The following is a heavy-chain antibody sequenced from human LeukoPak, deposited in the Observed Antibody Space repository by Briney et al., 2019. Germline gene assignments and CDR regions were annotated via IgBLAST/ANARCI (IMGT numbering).Heavy chain of an antibody. Sequence: ASVKVSCKASGYTFTSYYMHWVRQAPGQGLEWMGIINPSGGSTSYAQRFQGRVTMTRDTSTSTVHTELSSLRSEDTAVYYCASGHSSGWSPGGDYWGQGTLVTVSS. CDR2: INPSGGST. D-gene: IGHD6-19*01. CDR1: GYTFTSYY. V-gene: IGHV1-46*01. CDR3: ASGHSSGWSPGGDY. J-gene: IGHJ4*02.